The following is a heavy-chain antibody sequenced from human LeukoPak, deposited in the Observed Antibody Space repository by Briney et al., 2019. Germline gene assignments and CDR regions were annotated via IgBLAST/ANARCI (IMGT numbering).Heavy chain of an antibody. CDR3: ATKLYDIVGFYAD. V-gene: IGHV3-23*01. CDR2: ISGSGVNT. D-gene: IGHD2-15*01. J-gene: IGHJ4*02. Sequence: GGSLRLSCAASGFTFSSYDMSWVRQAPGKGLEWISGISGSGVNTYYTDSVKGRFTISRDKSKNTLYLQMNNLRAEDTAVYFCATKLYDIVGFYADWGQGTLVTVSS. CDR1: GFTFSSYD.